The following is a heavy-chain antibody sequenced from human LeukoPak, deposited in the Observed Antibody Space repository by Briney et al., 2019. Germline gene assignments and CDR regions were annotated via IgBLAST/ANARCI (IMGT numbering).Heavy chain of an antibody. J-gene: IGHJ4*02. V-gene: IGHV4-4*02. CDR1: GGSISSSNW. D-gene: IGHD1-1*01. Sequence: SETLSLTCAVSGGSISSSNWWSWVRQPPGKGLEWIGEIYHSGSTNYNPSLKSRVTISVDKSKNQFSLKLSSVTAADTAVYFCARALTGAMGLEFDYWGQGTLVTVSS. CDR2: IYHSGST. CDR3: ARALTGAMGLEFDY.